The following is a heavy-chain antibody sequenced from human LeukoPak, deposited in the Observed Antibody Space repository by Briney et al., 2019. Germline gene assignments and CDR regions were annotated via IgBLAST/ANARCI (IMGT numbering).Heavy chain of an antibody. CDR1: GFIFSSYW. J-gene: IGHJ4*02. CDR2: INSDGSST. D-gene: IGHD5-12*01. CDR3: SRSSGYDRYFDY. Sequence: GGSLRLSCAASGFIFSSYWMHWVRQAPGKGLVWVSRINSDGSSTTYADSVKGRFTTSRDNAKNTLYLQMNSLRAEDTAVYYCSRSSGYDRYFDYWGQGTLVTVSS. V-gene: IGHV3-74*01.